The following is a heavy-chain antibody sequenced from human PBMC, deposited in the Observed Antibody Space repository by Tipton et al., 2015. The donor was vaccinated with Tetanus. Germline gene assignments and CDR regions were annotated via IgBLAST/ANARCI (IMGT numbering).Heavy chain of an antibody. CDR1: GGSIRSSNW. D-gene: IGHD3-3*01. J-gene: IGHJ2*01. CDR2: IYYSGST. V-gene: IGHV4-31*11. Sequence: TLSLTCAVSGGSIRSSNWWSWVRHRPGKGLEWIGYIYYSGSTFYNPSLKSRVNISVDTSKNQFSLKLSSVTAADTAVYYCARDPAVLRFLEWLPDWYFALWGRGPLVTVSS. CDR3: ARDPAVLRFLEWLPDWYFAL.